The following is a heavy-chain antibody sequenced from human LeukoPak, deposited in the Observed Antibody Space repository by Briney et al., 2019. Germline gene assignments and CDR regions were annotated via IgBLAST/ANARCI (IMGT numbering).Heavy chain of an antibody. D-gene: IGHD6-13*01. J-gene: IGHJ6*02. V-gene: IGHV1-3*01. CDR2: INAGNGNT. CDR1: GYTFTSYA. Sequence: ASVKVSCKASGYTFTSYAMHWVRQAPGQRLEWMGWINAGNGNTKYSQKFQGRVTITRDTSASTAYMELSSLRSEDTAVYYCARVGAAGTINYYYGMDVWGQGTMVTVSS. CDR3: ARVGAAGTINYYYGMDV.